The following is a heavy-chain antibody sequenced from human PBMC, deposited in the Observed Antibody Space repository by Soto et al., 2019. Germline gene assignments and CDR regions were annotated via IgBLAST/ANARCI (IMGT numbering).Heavy chain of an antibody. Sequence: HPGGCLRLSCAASGFTFGSWWMSWVRQAPGKGLEWVANIKEDGSEKNYVDSVKGRFTISRDNAKNSLYLQMNSLKIEDTAVYYCARGVWFGPNYGVDVWGQGTTVTVSS. V-gene: IGHV3-7*03. CDR3: ARGVWFGPNYGVDV. D-gene: IGHD3-10*01. J-gene: IGHJ6*02. CDR1: GFTFGSWW. CDR2: IKEDGSEK.